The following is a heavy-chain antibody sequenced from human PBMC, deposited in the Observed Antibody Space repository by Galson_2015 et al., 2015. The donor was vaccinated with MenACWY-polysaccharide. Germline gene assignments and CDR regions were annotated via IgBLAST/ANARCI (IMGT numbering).Heavy chain of an antibody. J-gene: IGHJ4*02. Sequence: SLRLSCAASGFTFSGFWMSWVRQAPGKGLEWVANIKQDGSEKYYVDSVKGRFTISRDNAKNSLYLHMNSLRAEDTAVYYCARYRDSSGRRFDYWGQGTLVTVSS. CDR3: ARYRDSSGRRFDY. CDR2: IKQDGSEK. CDR1: GFTFSGFW. V-gene: IGHV3-7*01. D-gene: IGHD6-19*01.